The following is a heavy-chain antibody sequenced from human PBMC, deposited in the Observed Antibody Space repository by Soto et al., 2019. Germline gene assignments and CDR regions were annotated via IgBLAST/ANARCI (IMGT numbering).Heavy chain of an antibody. CDR1: GFTFSSYS. V-gene: IGHV3-48*04. CDR3: AKDRGSGSYAANYYYYGMDV. CDR2: INWNSGSI. D-gene: IGHD3-10*01. Sequence: GGSLRLSCAASGFTFSSYSMNWVRQAPGKGLEWVSYINWNSGSIGYADSVKGRFTISRDNAKTSLYLQMNSLRAEDTALYYCAKDRGSGSYAANYYYYGMDVWGQGTTVTVSS. J-gene: IGHJ6*02.